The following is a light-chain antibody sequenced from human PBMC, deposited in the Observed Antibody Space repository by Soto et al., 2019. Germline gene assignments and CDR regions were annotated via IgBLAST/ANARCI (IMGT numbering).Light chain of an antibody. CDR3: CSYAGSDTFRV. Sequence: QSVLTQPRSVSGSPGQSVTMSCTGTSSDVGGYDFVSWYQHHPGKAPKLIIYDVTTRPSGVPDRFSGSKSGNTASLTISGLQAEDEADYYCCSYAGSDTFRVFGGGTKLTVL. CDR1: SSDVGGYDF. J-gene: IGLJ3*02. CDR2: DVT. V-gene: IGLV2-11*01.